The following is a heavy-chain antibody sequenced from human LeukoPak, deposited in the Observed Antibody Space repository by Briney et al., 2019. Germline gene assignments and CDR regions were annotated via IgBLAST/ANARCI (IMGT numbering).Heavy chain of an antibody. D-gene: IGHD3-10*01. CDR1: GFTFSSYA. Sequence: GGSLRLSCAASGFTFSSYAMHWVRQAPGKGLEWVTFISYDGNTKYYADSVEGRFTISRDHSKNTLYLQMNSLRPEDTAVYYCARAPLDGYYGSGSYYDYWGQGTLVTVSS. CDR3: ARAPLDGYYGSGSYYDY. J-gene: IGHJ4*02. CDR2: ISYDGNTK. V-gene: IGHV3-30-3*01.